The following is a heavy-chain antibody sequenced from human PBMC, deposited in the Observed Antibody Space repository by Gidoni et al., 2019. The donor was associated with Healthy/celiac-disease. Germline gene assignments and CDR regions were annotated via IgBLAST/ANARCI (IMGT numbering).Heavy chain of an antibody. V-gene: IGHV3-23*01. CDR3: AKASLRVPGHFGGYYYDY. J-gene: IGHJ4*02. Sequence: MSGVPQAPGKGLGWVSAISVSGGSTYYADSVKGRFTISRDNSKNTLYLQMNSLRAEDTAVYYCAKASLRVPGHFGGYYYDYWGQGTLVTVSS. D-gene: IGHD2-2*01. CDR2: ISVSGGST.